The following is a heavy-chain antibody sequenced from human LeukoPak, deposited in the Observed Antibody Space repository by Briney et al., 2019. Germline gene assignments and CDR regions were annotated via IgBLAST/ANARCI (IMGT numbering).Heavy chain of an antibody. CDR3: ARNKPRPYWYFDL. CDR2: IYYSGST. J-gene: IGHJ2*01. D-gene: IGHD2/OR15-2a*01. V-gene: IGHV4-59*01. CDR1: GGSISSYY. Sequence: SETLSLTCTVSGGSISSYYWSWIRQPPGKGLEWIGYIYYSGSTNYNPSLKSRVTISVDTSKNQFSLKLSSVTAADTAVYYCARNKPRPYWYFDLWGRGTLVTVSS.